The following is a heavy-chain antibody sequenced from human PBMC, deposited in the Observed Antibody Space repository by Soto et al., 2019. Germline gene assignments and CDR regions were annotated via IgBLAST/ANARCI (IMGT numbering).Heavy chain of an antibody. Sequence: GGSLRLSCAASGFTFSDSYMSWIRRAPGKGLEWISYITFSGNTVYYADSLKGRFTISRDNAKNSLYLQMNRLRAEDTAVYYCARVSWREKYGMDVWGQGTTVTVSS. J-gene: IGHJ6*02. CDR2: ITFSGNTV. CDR1: GFTFSDSY. CDR3: ARVSWREKYGMDV. V-gene: IGHV3-11*01.